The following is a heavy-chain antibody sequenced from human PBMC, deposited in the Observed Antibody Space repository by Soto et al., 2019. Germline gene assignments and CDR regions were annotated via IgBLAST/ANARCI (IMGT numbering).Heavy chain of an antibody. Sequence: GGSLRLSCAASGFTFSDSYMSWIRRAPGKGLEWISYITFSGNTVYYADSLKGRFTISRDNAKNSLYLQMNRLRAEDTAVYYCARVSWREKYGMDVWGQGTTVTVSS. J-gene: IGHJ6*02. CDR2: ITFSGNTV. CDR1: GFTFSDSY. CDR3: ARVSWREKYGMDV. V-gene: IGHV3-11*01.